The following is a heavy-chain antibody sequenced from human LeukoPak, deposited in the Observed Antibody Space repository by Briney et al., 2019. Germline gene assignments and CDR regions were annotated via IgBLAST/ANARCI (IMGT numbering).Heavy chain of an antibody. CDR3: ATGIVLMVYAPHFDY. D-gene: IGHD2-8*01. Sequence: PGGSLRLSCAASGFTFSSYGMHWVRQAPGKGLEWVAVISYDGSNKYYADSVKGRFTISRDNSKNTLYLQMNSLRAEDTAVYYCATGIVLMVYAPHFDYWGQGTLVTVSS. CDR1: GFTFSSYG. V-gene: IGHV3-30*03. CDR2: ISYDGSNK. J-gene: IGHJ4*02.